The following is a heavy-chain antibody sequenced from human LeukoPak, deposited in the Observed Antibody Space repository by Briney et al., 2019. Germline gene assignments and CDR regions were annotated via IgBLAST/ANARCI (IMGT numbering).Heavy chain of an antibody. J-gene: IGHJ4*02. V-gene: IGHV3-53*01. CDR3: AISSGGPYCFDF. Sequence: PGGSLRLSCAASGFTVSSNYMSWVRQAPGKGLEWVSVVSSGGSTYYADSVKGRFTLSRDNSKNTLYLQMNTLRADDTAVYYCAISSGGPYCFDFWGQGTLVTVSS. CDR1: GFTVSSNY. D-gene: IGHD2-15*01. CDR2: VSSGGST.